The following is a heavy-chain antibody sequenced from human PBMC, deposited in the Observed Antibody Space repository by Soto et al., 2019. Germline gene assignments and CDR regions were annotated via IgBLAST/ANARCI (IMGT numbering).Heavy chain of an antibody. CDR2: ISWNSGSI. CDR1: GFTFDDYV. CDR3: AKEDCSTTSCYMDV. D-gene: IGHD2-2*01. J-gene: IGHJ6*02. Sequence: GGSLRLSCAASGFTFDDYVMHWVRQAPGKGLEWVSGISWNSGSIGFADSVKGRFTVSRDNVKNSLYLQMNSLRAEDTALYYCAKEDCSTTSCYMDVWGQGTTVTVSS. V-gene: IGHV3-9*01.